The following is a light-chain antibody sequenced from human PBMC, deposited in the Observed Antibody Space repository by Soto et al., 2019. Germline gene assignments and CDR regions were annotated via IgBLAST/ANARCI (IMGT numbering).Light chain of an antibody. J-gene: IGKJ1*01. CDR1: QSISSW. Sequence: DIQMTQSPSTLSSSVGDRVTITFRCSQSISSWLAWYQQKPGKAPKLLIYDASSLESGVPSRFSGSGSGTEFTLTISSLQPHDFATYYCQQYNSYGTFGQGTKVDIK. CDR3: QQYNSYGT. V-gene: IGKV1-5*01. CDR2: DAS.